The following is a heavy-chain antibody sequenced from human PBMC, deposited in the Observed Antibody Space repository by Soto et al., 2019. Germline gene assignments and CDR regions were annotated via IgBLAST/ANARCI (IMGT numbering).Heavy chain of an antibody. CDR2: INPSGGST. V-gene: IGHV1-46*01. Sequence: QVQLVQSGAEVKKPGASVKVSCKASGYTFTSYYMHWVRQAPGQGLEWMGIINPSGGSTSYAQKFQGRGTLNRDTSKSTGLMGLSSLRSEDTAGDYCARESVYIVSTTRVSGGMDVWGQGTTVTVSS. D-gene: IGHD5-12*01. CDR3: ARESVYIVSTTRVSGGMDV. J-gene: IGHJ6*02. CDR1: GYTFTSYY.